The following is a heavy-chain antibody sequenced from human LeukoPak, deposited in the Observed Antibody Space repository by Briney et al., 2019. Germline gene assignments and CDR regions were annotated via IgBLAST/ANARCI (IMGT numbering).Heavy chain of an antibody. V-gene: IGHV1-18*01. Sequence: ASVKVSCKASGYTFTSYGISWVRQAPGQGLEWMGWISAYKGNTYYAQKFQGRVTITTDTSTSTVYMELRSLRSDDTALYYCARDLYHYESSSYFHDTFDIWGQGTMVTVSS. CDR1: GYTFTSYG. CDR2: ISAYKGNT. J-gene: IGHJ3*02. D-gene: IGHD3-22*01. CDR3: ARDLYHYESSSYFHDTFDI.